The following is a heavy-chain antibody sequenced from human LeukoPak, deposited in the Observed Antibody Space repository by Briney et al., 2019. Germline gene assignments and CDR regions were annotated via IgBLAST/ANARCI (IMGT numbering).Heavy chain of an antibody. Sequence: GGSLRLSCAASGFTFSSYGMHWVRQAPGKGLEWVAFIRYDGSNKYYADSVKGRFTISRDNSKNTLYLQMNSLRAEDTAVYYCAKGLYSSSWYSTFFDYWGQGTLVTVSS. D-gene: IGHD6-13*01. J-gene: IGHJ4*02. V-gene: IGHV3-30*02. CDR3: AKGLYSSSWYSTFFDY. CDR1: GFTFSSYG. CDR2: IRYDGSNK.